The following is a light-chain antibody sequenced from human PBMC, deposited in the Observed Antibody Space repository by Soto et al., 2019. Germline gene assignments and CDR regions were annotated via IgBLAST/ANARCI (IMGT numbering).Light chain of an antibody. CDR3: QQYKSYSPIT. V-gene: IGKV1-5*01. CDR1: QSILTW. Sequence: DIQMTKSPSTLSASVGYRVTITCRASQSILTWLAWYQQKPGKAPKLLIYDASNLQSGVPSRYSGSVSGTEFTLTISSLQPDDLATYYCQQYKSYSPITGGHGKRLEIK. J-gene: IGKJ5*01. CDR2: DAS.